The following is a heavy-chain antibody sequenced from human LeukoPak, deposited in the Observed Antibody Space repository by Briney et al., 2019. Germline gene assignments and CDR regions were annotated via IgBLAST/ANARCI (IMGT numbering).Heavy chain of an antibody. Sequence: GGSLRLSCAASGFTFSSYGMSWVRQAPGKGLEWVPAISGSGGSTYYADSVKGRFTISRDNAKNSLYLQMNSLRAEDTALYYCARDGYFGSDSVTGAGALGDYYMDVWGKGTTVTVSS. D-gene: IGHD3-9*01. CDR3: ARDGYFGSDSVTGAGALGDYYMDV. CDR2: ISGSGGST. V-gene: IGHV3-23*01. J-gene: IGHJ6*03. CDR1: GFTFSSYG.